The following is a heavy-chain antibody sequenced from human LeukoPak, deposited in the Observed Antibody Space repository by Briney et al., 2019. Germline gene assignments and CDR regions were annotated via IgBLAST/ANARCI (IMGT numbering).Heavy chain of an antibody. Sequence: GGSLRLSCAASGFTFNTYTMNWVRQAPGKGLEWVSYITSDRRTISYADPVKGRFTISRDNDKRLLYLQMDSLRAGDTAVYYCARSTSGTFDHWGQGMLVTVSS. V-gene: IGHV3-48*01. CDR3: ARSTSGTFDH. CDR2: ITSDRRTI. D-gene: IGHD5/OR15-5a*01. CDR1: GFTFNTYT. J-gene: IGHJ4*02.